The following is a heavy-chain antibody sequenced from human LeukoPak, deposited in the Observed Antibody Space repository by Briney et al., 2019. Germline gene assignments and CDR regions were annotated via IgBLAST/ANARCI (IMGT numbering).Heavy chain of an antibody. CDR3: AGDLSGSANDY. CDR1: GFTFSSYG. J-gene: IGHJ4*02. CDR2: IWYDGSNK. Sequence: PGGSLRLSCAASGFTFSSYGMHWVRQAPGKGLEWVALIWYDGSNKFYADSVKGRFTISRDNSKNTLYVQMNSLRAEDTAVYYCAGDLSGSANDYWGQGTLVTVSS. V-gene: IGHV3-33*01. D-gene: IGHD1-14*01.